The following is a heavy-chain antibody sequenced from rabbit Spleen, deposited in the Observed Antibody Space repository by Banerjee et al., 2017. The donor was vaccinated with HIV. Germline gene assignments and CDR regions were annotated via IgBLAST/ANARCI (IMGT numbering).Heavy chain of an antibody. CDR1: GFTLSSYY. CDR2: IDPIFGIT. J-gene: IGHJ4*01. CDR3: TRDGAGGSYFAL. Sequence: HLKESGGGLVQPGGSLKLSCTASGFTLSSYYMNWVRQAPGKGLEWIGYIDPIFGITYYANWVNGRFSISRENAQNTVFLPMTSLTAADTATYFCTRDGAGGSYFALWGPGTLVTVS. V-gene: IGHV1S7*01. D-gene: IGHD8-1*01.